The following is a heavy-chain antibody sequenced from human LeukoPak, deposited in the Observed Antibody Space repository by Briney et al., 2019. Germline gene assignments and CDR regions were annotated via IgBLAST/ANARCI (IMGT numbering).Heavy chain of an antibody. Sequence: ASVKVSCKASGYTFTSYYMHWVRQAPGQGLEWMGIINPSGGSTSYAQKFQGRVTMTRDTSTSTVYMELSSLRSEDTAVYYCARVSYSSGWTDAFDIWGQGTMVTVSS. J-gene: IGHJ3*02. CDR1: GYTFTSYY. V-gene: IGHV1-46*01. CDR3: ARVSYSSGWTDAFDI. CDR2: INPSGGST. D-gene: IGHD6-19*01.